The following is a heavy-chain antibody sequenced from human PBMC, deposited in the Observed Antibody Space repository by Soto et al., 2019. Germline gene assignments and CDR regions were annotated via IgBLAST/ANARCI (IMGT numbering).Heavy chain of an antibody. CDR2: IYFSGST. V-gene: IGHV4-59*01. Sequence: SETLSLTCTVSGGSISSYYWSWIRQPPGQGLEWIGYIYFSGSTNYNPSLKSRVTISVDTSKNQFSLKLSSVTAADTAVYYCAGGYSSSWYSYYYYGMDVWGQGTTVTVSS. D-gene: IGHD6-13*01. CDR1: GGSISSYY. CDR3: AGGYSSSWYSYYYYGMDV. J-gene: IGHJ6*02.